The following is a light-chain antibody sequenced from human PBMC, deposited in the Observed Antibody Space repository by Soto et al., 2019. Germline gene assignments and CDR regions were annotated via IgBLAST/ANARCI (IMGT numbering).Light chain of an antibody. V-gene: IGKV3-20*01. J-gene: IGKJ1*01. CDR1: ESVNNNY. CDR3: QVYGRSPLKLT. Sequence: EIVLTQSPGTLSLSPGERATLPCRASESVNNNYLAWYQQKPGQAPRLLIYGASSRATGIPDWFSGSGSGTDFTLTISRLESEDFAVYYCQVYGRSPLKLTFGPGTKV. CDR2: GAS.